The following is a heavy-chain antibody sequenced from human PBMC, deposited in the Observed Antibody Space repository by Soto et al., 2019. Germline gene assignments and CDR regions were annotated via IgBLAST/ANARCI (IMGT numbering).Heavy chain of an antibody. CDR3: ARDPGYYDSSGYLDY. V-gene: IGHV3-30-3*01. Sequence: QVQLVESGGGVVQPGRSLRLSCAASGFTFSSYAMHWVRQAPGKGPEWVAVISYDGSNKYYAESVKGRFTISRDNSKNTLYLQMNSLRAEDTAVYYCARDPGYYDSSGYLDYWGQGTLVTVSS. CDR2: ISYDGSNK. D-gene: IGHD3-22*01. J-gene: IGHJ4*02. CDR1: GFTFSSYA.